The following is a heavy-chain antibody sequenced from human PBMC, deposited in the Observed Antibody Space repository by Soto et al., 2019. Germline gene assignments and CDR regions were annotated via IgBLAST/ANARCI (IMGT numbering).Heavy chain of an antibody. D-gene: IGHD6-13*01. CDR1: GFTFGDYA. CDR2: INWNSGSI. CDR3: VKDESINWYSGHFRH. V-gene: IGHV3-9*01. J-gene: IGHJ1*01. Sequence: PGGSLRLSCAASGFTFGDYAMHWVRQVPGKGLGWVSGINWNSGSIGYGDSVKGRFAISRDNAKNSLHLQMNSLSAEDTAFYYCVKDESINWYSGHFRHWGQGTLVTVSS.